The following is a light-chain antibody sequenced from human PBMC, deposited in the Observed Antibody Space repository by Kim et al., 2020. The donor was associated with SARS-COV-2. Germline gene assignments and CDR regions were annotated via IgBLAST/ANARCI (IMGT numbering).Light chain of an antibody. CDR3: CSYAGSNTFV. CDR2: HDN. Sequence: GQSVTISCSAHTSVVGNDNVVYWYQQYPGKDPTLIIYHDNQRPSGVPNRFSGSESGDTASLSISGLQGKDEAQYFCCSYAGSNTFVFGTGTKVTVL. V-gene: IGLV2-11*03. CDR1: TSVVGNDNV. J-gene: IGLJ1*01.